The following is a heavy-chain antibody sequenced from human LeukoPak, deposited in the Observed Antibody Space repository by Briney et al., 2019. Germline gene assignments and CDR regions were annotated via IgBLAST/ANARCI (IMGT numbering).Heavy chain of an antibody. J-gene: IGHJ4*02. D-gene: IGHD1-14*01. CDR3: TTAGPGPMTRNRGGDY. CDR1: GFTFSTYG. CDR2: LSGSFNRT. Sequence: GGSLRLSCADSGFTFSTYGMSWVRQAPGKALEWVSGLSGSFNRTYYADSVRGRFTISRDHSKNTLYLQMNSLRVDDAALYYCTTAGPGPMTRNRGGDYWGQGTLVTVSS. V-gene: IGHV3-23*01.